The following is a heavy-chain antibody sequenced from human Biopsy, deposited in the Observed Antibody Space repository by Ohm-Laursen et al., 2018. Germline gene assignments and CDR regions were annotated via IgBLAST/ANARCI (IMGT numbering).Heavy chain of an antibody. CDR3: ARDSSRRAREGGMDV. Sequence: SLRRSCSASGFSVSSYDMNWVRQAPGKGLEWISYISETSSHIYDADSVRGRFTVARDIAKNSLYLQLNSLGVEDTAVYYCARDSSRRAREGGMDVWGQGTTVTVSS. CDR1: GFSVSSYD. D-gene: IGHD6-6*01. CDR2: ISETSSHI. V-gene: IGHV3-21*01. J-gene: IGHJ6*02.